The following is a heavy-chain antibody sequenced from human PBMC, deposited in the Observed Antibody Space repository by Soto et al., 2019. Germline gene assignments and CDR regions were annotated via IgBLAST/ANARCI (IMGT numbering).Heavy chain of an antibody. CDR3: VRGGSNYAS. V-gene: IGHV3-7*01. J-gene: IGHJ5*02. D-gene: IGHD4-4*01. Sequence: PGGSLRLSCTASGFTFSDSWMTWVRQAPGKGLEWVARIKPDESEKKYADSVKGRFSISRDNAKNSMYLQMDSLRGEDTAVYYCVRGGSNYASWGQGPLVTVSS. CDR2: IKPDESEK. CDR1: GFTFSDSW.